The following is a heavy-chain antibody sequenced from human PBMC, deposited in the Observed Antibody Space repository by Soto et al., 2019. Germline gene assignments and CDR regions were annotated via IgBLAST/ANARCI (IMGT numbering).Heavy chain of an antibody. D-gene: IGHD3-9*01. CDR2: IYHSGST. V-gene: IGHV4-4*02. CDR3: ARSYYDILTGYEEDNWFDP. J-gene: IGHJ5*02. Sequence: PSETLSLTCAVSGGSISSSNWWSWVRQPPGKGLEWIGEIYHSGSTNYNPSLKSRVTISVDKSKNQFSLKLSSVTAADTAVYYCARSYYDILTGYEEDNWFDPWGQGTLVTVSS. CDR1: GGSISSSNW.